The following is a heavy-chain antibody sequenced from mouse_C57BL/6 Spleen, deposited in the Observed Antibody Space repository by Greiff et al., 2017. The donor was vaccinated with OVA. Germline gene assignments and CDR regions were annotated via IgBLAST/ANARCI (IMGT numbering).Heavy chain of an antibody. Sequence: QVQLKESGAELARPGASVKLSCKASGYTFTSYGISWVKQRTGQGLEWIGEIYPRSGNTYYNEKFKGKATLTADKSSSTAYMELRSLTSEDSAVCFCARRDSNYVNYAMDYWGQGTSVTVSS. J-gene: IGHJ4*01. V-gene: IGHV1-81*01. CDR1: GYTFTSYG. CDR3: ARRDSNYVNYAMDY. CDR2: IYPRSGNT. D-gene: IGHD2-5*01.